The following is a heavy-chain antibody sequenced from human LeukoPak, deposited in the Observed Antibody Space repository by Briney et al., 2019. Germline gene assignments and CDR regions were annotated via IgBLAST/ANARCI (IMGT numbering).Heavy chain of an antibody. Sequence: SETLSLTCAVYGGSFSGYYWSWIRQPPGKGLEWIGEINHSVSTNYNPSLKSRVTISVDTSKNQFSLKLSSVTAADTAVYYCARLCGGDCYHFDYWGQGTLVTVSS. D-gene: IGHD2-21*02. CDR2: INHSVST. CDR3: ARLCGGDCYHFDY. CDR1: GGSFSGYY. V-gene: IGHV4-34*01. J-gene: IGHJ4*02.